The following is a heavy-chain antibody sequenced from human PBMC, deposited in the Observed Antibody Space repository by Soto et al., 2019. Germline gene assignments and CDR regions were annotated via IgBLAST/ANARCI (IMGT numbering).Heavy chain of an antibody. D-gene: IGHD2-2*01. J-gene: IGHJ4*02. V-gene: IGHV3-23*01. Sequence: LRVSCAGSGFTFSIYAMTWVRQSAGKGLVWVSAMSRTGGSTGYADSVRGRFTISRDNSKNTLYLQMNSLKADDTAIYYCANDQGTSTPLYYFDFWRPGPLVTVSS. CDR1: GFTFSIYA. CDR2: MSRTGGST. CDR3: ANDQGTSTPLYYFDF.